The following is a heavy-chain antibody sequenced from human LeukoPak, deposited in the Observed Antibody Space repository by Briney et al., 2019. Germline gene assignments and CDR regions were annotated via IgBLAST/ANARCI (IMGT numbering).Heavy chain of an antibody. CDR2: INHSGST. Sequence: SETLSLTCAVYGGSFSGYYWSWIRQPPGKGLEWIGEINHSGSTNYNPSLKSRVTISVDTSKNQFSLKLSSVTAADTAVYYCARDARLTRPGIAAAGIVGYWGQGTLVTVSS. CDR3: ARDARLTRPGIAAAGIVGY. V-gene: IGHV4-34*01. J-gene: IGHJ4*02. CDR1: GGSFSGYY. D-gene: IGHD6-13*01.